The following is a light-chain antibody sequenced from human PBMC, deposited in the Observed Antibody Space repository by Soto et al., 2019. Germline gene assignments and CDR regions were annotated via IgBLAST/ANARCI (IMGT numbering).Light chain of an antibody. Sequence: DIQMTQSPSTLSASVGDRVTITCRASQSISYWLAWYQQKPGKAPTVLIYQASTLESGVPSRFSGSGSGTEFTLSISSLQPDDFATYYCQQHNSYSITFGGGTKVEMK. CDR3: QQHNSYSIT. CDR1: QSISYW. J-gene: IGKJ4*01. CDR2: QAS. V-gene: IGKV1-5*03.